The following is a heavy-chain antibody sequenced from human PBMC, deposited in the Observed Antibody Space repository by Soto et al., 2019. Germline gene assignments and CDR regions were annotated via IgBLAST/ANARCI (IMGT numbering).Heavy chain of an antibody. CDR1: GVSLSSGGYY. CDR2: IYYIGST. V-gene: IGHV4-31*03. CDR3: ARSVFP. Sequence: TSETLSLTCPVSGVSLSSGGYYWNWIRQHPGKGLEWIGYIYYIGSTYYNPSLKSRVTISLDTSKNQFSLKLSSVTAADTAVYYCARSVFPWGQGTLVTVSS. J-gene: IGHJ5*02.